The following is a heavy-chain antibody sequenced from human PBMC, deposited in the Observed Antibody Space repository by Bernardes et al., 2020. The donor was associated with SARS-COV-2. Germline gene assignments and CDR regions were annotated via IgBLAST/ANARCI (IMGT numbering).Heavy chain of an antibody. CDR3: ARGDSLDYYYYYYYMDV. CDR2: ISSSSSYI. Sequence: GSLRLSCAASGFTFSSYSMNWVRQAPGKGLEWVSSISSSSSYIYYADSVKGRFTISRDNAKNSLYLQMNSLRAEDTAVYYCARGDSLDYYYYYYYMDVWGKGTTVTVSS. D-gene: IGHD4-17*01. J-gene: IGHJ6*03. V-gene: IGHV3-21*01. CDR1: GFTFSSYS.